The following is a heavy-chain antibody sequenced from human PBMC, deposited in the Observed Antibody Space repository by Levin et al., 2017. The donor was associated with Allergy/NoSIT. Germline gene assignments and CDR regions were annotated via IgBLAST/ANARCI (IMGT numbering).Heavy chain of an antibody. CDR1: GFILSDYY. D-gene: IGHD4-17*01. CDR3: TRAAARDYISDY. V-gene: IGHV3-72*01. Sequence: GGSLRLSCAASGFILSDYYMDWVRQAPGEGLEWIARSRNKARSYTTEYAASVKGRFSVSRADTTNSLYLQLSSLKTDDTAVYYCTRAAARDYISDYWDQGTLVTVSS. CDR2: SRNKARSYTT. J-gene: IGHJ4*02.